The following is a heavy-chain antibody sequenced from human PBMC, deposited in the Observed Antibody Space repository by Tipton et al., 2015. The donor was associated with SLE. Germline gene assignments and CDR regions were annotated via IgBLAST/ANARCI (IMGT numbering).Heavy chain of an antibody. J-gene: IGHJ5*02. D-gene: IGHD3-10*01. CDR2: INPYSGAT. Sequence: QLVQSGAEVKKPGAPVKISCKASGYTFNQYYIQWVRQAPGQGLEWMGRINPYSGATVYAQKFQGRVTVTRDTSVTTAYMELSSLRSDDTAVYYCARGYYGSGSYYNPNYFDPWGQGTLVTVSS. CDR1: GYTFNQYY. CDR3: ARGYYGSGSYYNPNYFDP. V-gene: IGHV1-2*06.